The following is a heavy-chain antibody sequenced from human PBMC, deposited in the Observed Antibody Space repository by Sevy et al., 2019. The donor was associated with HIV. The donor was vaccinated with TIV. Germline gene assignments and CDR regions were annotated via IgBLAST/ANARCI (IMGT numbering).Heavy chain of an antibody. CDR3: ARGQLLQFLEWPSYGLDV. J-gene: IGHJ6*02. V-gene: IGHV3-74*01. Sequence: GGSLRLSCAVSGFTFSSPWMFWVRQAPGKGLVWVSHINSHGTITNYADSVKGRFAISRDNTKNTIYLQMNSLRAEDTAVYYCARGQLLQFLEWPSYGLDVWGQGTTVTVS. D-gene: IGHD3-3*01. CDR1: GFTFSSPW. CDR2: INSHGTIT.